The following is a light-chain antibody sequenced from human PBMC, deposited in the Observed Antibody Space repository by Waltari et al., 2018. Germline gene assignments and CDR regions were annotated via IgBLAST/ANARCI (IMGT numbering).Light chain of an antibody. CDR2: GAS. V-gene: IGKV3-20*01. Sequence: EIELTQSPGTLTLSPGERATLSCRAGQSVSSGYLAWYQQKHGQAPRLLIYGASSRATGIPDRFSGSGSGTDFTLTINRREPEDSGVYYCQQYGSSPPLTFGGGTKVEI. J-gene: IGKJ4*01. CDR3: QQYGSSPPLT. CDR1: QSVSSGY.